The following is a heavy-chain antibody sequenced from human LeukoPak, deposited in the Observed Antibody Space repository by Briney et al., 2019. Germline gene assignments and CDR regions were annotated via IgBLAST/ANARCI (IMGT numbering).Heavy chain of an antibody. J-gene: IGHJ4*02. CDR3: AKVGTVYYFDY. D-gene: IGHD4-17*01. CDR2: ISGSGGST. CDR1: GFTFRSYW. Sequence: GGSLRLSCAASGFTFRSYWMHWVRQAPGKGLEWVSAISGSGGSTYYADSVKGRFTISRDNSKNTLYLQMNSLRAEDTAVYYCAKVGTVYYFDYWGQGTLVTVSS. V-gene: IGHV3-23*01.